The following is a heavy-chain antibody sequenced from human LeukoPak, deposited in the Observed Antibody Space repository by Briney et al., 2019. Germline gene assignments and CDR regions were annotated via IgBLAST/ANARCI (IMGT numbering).Heavy chain of an antibody. D-gene: IGHD5-18*01. CDR2: IYYSGST. J-gene: IGHJ4*02. CDR3: ARAGYSYGYAYFDY. CDR1: GGSISSGGYY. Sequence: SQTLSLTCTVSGGSISSGGYYWSWIRQHPGKGLEWIGYIYYSGSTYYNPSLKSRVTISVDTSKNQFSLKLSSVTAADTAVYYCARAGYSYGYAYFDYWGQGALVTVSS. V-gene: IGHV4-31*03.